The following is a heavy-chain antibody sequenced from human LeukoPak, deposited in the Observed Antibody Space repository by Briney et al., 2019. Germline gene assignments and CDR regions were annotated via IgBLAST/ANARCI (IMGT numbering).Heavy chain of an antibody. CDR3: ARVVRWFDP. CDR2: ISQDGSTT. Sequence: GGSLRLSCAASGFTFSDYWMHWVRQAPGKGLVWVSRISQDGSTTTYADSVKGRFTISRDNAKNTLYLQVNTLRAEDTAVYYRARVVRWFDPWGQGTLVTVSS. J-gene: IGHJ5*02. D-gene: IGHD2-15*01. V-gene: IGHV3-74*01. CDR1: GFTFSDYW.